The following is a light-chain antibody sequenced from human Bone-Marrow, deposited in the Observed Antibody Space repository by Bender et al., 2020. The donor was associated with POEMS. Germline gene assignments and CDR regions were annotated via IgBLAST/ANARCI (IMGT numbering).Light chain of an antibody. J-gene: IGLJ1*01. CDR3: CSYAGNFYV. Sequence: QSALTQPPSASGSPGQSVTISCTGTSSDVGAYNYVSWYQQHPGKVPKVVIYEVSQRPSGVSSRFSGSKSGNTASLTISGLQAEDEADYYCCSYAGNFYVFGTGTKVTVL. V-gene: IGLV2-8*01. CDR2: EVS. CDR1: SSDVGAYNY.